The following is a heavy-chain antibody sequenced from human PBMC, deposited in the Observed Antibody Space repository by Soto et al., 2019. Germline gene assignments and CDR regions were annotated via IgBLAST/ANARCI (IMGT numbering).Heavy chain of an antibody. V-gene: IGHV3-33*01. CDR2: IWYDGSNK. CDR1: GFTFSSYG. Sequence: GGSLRLSCAASGFTFSSYGMHWVRQAPGKGLEWVAVIWYDGSNKYYADSVKGRFTISRDNSKNTLYLQMNSLRAEDTAVYYCARGTYDIVVGLDAFDIWGQGTMVTVSS. CDR3: ARGTYDIVVGLDAFDI. D-gene: IGHD2-2*01. J-gene: IGHJ3*02.